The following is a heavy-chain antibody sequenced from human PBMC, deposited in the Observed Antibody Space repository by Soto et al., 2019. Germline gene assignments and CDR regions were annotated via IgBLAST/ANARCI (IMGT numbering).Heavy chain of an antibody. CDR1: GYTFTDYY. CDR2: VTPSTGGT. CDR3: AKDLHTNWHTAFDV. D-gene: IGHD7-27*01. J-gene: IGHJ3*01. Sequence: QVQLVQSGAEVKKPGASVMVSCKASGYTFTDYYIHWVRQAPGQGLEWMGWVTPSTGGTNYAQKFRGSVTMTTDSSISTVYMELTMLRSDDTAVYYCAKDLHTNWHTAFDVWGQGTLVTVSS. V-gene: IGHV1-2*02.